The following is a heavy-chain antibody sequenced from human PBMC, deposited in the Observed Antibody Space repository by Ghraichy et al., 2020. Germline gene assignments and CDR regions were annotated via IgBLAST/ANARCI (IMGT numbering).Heavy chain of an antibody. Sequence: SQTLSLTCAISGDSVSSNSAAWNWIRQSPSRGLEWLGRTYYRSKWYNDYAVSVKSRITINPDTSKNQFSLQLNSVTPEDTAVYYCAREEVSGDYIYYYYGMDVWGQGTTVTVSS. CDR1: GDSVSSNSAA. CDR2: TYYRSKWYN. V-gene: IGHV6-1*01. D-gene: IGHD4-17*01. CDR3: AREEVSGDYIYYYYGMDV. J-gene: IGHJ6*02.